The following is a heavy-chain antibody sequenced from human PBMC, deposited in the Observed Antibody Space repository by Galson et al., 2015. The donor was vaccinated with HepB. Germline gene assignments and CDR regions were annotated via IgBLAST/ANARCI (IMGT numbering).Heavy chain of an antibody. CDR3: ARENGGYYDSSGYFKARSYGMDV. CDR1: GFTFSSYA. CDR2: ISYDGSNK. J-gene: IGHJ6*02. Sequence: SLRLSCAAPGFTFSSYAMHWVRQAPGKGLEWVAVISYDGSNKYYADSVKGRFTISRDNPKNTLYLQMNSLRAEDTAVYYCARENGGYYDSSGYFKARSYGMDVWGQGTTVTVSS. D-gene: IGHD3-22*01. V-gene: IGHV3-30*04.